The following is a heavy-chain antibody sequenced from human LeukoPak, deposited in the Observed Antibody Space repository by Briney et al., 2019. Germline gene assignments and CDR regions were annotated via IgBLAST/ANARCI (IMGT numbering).Heavy chain of an antibody. CDR3: ARDGIQLWLYYFDY. Sequence: PGGSLRLSCAASGFIFSSYGIDCVRHAPGKGLGWVAAISYDGSNKYYADSVKGRFTISRDNSKNTLYLQMNSLRAEDTAVYYCARDGIQLWLYYFDYWGQGTLVTVSS. CDR1: GFIFSSYG. V-gene: IGHV3-30*03. J-gene: IGHJ4*02. D-gene: IGHD5-18*01. CDR2: ISYDGSNK.